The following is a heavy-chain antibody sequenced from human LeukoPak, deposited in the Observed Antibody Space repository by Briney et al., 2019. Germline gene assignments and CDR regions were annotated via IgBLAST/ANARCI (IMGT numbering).Heavy chain of an antibody. V-gene: IGHV1-8*01. Sequence: ASVKVSCKASGYTFTCYDINWVRQATGQGLEWMGWMNPNSGNTGYAQKFQGRVTMTRNTSISTAYMELSSLRSEDTAVYYCARVLSRMITFGGVIVSRYWGQGTLVTVSS. J-gene: IGHJ4*02. CDR3: ARVLSRMITFGGVIVSRY. D-gene: IGHD3-16*02. CDR1: GYTFTCYD. CDR2: MNPNSGNT.